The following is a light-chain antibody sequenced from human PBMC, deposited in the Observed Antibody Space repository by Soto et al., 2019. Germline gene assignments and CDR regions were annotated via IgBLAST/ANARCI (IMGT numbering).Light chain of an antibody. Sequence: EIVLTQSPGTLSLSPGERATLSCRASQSVSSNSLAWYQQKPGQAPRLLIYGASTRATGIPDRFSGSGSGTDFTLTISRLEPDDSAVYYCQQYGSSPPWTFGQGTKVEIK. J-gene: IGKJ1*01. CDR3: QQYGSSPPWT. CDR2: GAS. V-gene: IGKV3-20*01. CDR1: QSVSSNS.